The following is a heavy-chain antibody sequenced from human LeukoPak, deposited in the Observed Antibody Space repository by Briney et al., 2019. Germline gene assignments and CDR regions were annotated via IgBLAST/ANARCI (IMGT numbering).Heavy chain of an antibody. Sequence: PGGSLRLSCAASGFTFSSYAMSWVRQAPGKGLVWVSRINSDGSSTSYADSVKGRFTISRDNSKNSLYLQMNSLRAEDTALYYCAKDSRQAQWLALDCWGQGTLVIVSS. CDR1: GFTFSSYA. D-gene: IGHD6-19*01. J-gene: IGHJ4*02. V-gene: IGHV3-74*01. CDR3: AKDSRQAQWLALDC. CDR2: INSDGSST.